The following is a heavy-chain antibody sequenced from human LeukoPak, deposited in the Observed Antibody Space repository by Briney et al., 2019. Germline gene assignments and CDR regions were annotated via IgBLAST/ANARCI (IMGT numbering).Heavy chain of an antibody. CDR2: IYYSGSS. Sequence: KSSETLSLTCTVSGGSISSSTHYWGWIRQPPGKGLEWIGSIYYSGSSSYNPSLKSRVTISIDTSKNQFSLKLSSVTAADTAVYYCARVFCRGGTCYSDRGAFDIWGQGTMVTVSS. D-gene: IGHD2-15*01. CDR1: GGSISSSTHY. V-gene: IGHV4-39*07. J-gene: IGHJ3*02. CDR3: ARVFCRGGTCYSDRGAFDI.